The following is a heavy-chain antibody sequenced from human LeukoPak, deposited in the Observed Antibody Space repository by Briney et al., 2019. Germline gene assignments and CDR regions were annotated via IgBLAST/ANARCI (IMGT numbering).Heavy chain of an antibody. CDR3: ARDRKGGAFDI. Sequence: SETLSLTCTVSGGSISSYYWSWIRQPPGKGLEGIGYIYYSGSTNYNPSLKSRVTISVDTSKNQFSPKLSSVTAADTAVYYGARDRKGGAFDIWGQGTMVTVSS. J-gene: IGHJ3*02. CDR2: IYYSGST. D-gene: IGHD3-16*01. V-gene: IGHV4-59*01. CDR1: GGSISSYY.